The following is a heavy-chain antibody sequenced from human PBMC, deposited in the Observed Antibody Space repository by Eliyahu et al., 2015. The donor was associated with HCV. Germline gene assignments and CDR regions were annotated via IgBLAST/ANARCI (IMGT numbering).Heavy chain of an antibody. D-gene: IGHD3-16*01. J-gene: IGHJ5*02. CDR2: IYYSGIT. Sequence: QLQLQESGPGLVKPSETLSLTCIVSGGSIRSPSYYWGWIRQPPGKGLEWIGCIYYSGITYYNPSLKSRLTISVDTSKNQFSLKLTSVTAADTAVYYCATRGDTRGYYDYIWGSSWGQGTLVTVSS. CDR1: GGSIRSPSYY. CDR3: ATRGDTRGYYDYIWGSS. V-gene: IGHV4-39*07.